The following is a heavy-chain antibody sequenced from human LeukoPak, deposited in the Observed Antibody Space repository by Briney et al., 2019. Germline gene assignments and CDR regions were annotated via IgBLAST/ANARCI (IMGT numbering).Heavy chain of an antibody. Sequence: GGSLRLSCAASGFTVSSNYMSWARQAPGKGLEWVSVIYSGGSTYYADSVKGRFTISRDNSKNTLYLQMNSLRAEDTAVYYCARKLARRDGYNFAFDIWGQGTMVTVSS. CDR2: IYSGGST. V-gene: IGHV3-66*01. J-gene: IGHJ3*02. CDR1: GFTVSSNY. D-gene: IGHD5-24*01. CDR3: ARKLARRDGYNFAFDI.